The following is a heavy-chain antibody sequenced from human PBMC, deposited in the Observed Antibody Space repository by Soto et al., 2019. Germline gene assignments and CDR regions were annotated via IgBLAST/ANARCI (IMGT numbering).Heavy chain of an antibody. CDR1: GYTFTSYY. CDR3: ARAGLMYQLLSWFDP. CDR2: INPSGGST. J-gene: IGHJ5*02. V-gene: IGHV1-46*01. D-gene: IGHD2-2*01. Sequence: ASVKVSCKASGYTFTSYYMHWLRQAPGQGLEWMGIINPSGGSTSYAQKFQGRVTMTRDTSTSTVYMELSSLRSEDTAVYYCARAGLMYQLLSWFDPWGQGTLVTVSS.